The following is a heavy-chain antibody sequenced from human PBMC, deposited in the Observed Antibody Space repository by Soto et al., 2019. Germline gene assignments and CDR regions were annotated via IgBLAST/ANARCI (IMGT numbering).Heavy chain of an antibody. CDR2: ISYDGRNK. CDR1: GFTFSSYA. V-gene: IGHV3-30*04. J-gene: IGHJ5*02. CDR3: ARDHGFDP. Sequence: GGSLRLSCAASGFTFSSYAMHWVRQAPGKGLERVAVISYDGRNKYKEDSVKGRFTISRDNSKKTLYLQMNSLRAEDTAVYYCARDHGFDPWGQGTLVTVSS.